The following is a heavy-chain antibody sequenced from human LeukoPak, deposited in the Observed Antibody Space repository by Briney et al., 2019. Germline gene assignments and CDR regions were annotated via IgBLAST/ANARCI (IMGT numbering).Heavy chain of an antibody. CDR1: GGSFSGYY. CDR2: INHSGST. Sequence: SETLSLTCAVYGGSFSGYYWSWIRQPPGKGLEWIGEINHSGSTNYNPSLKSRVTISVDTSKNQFSLKLSSVTAADTAVYYCARGKSGYSYGFSFDYWGQGTLVTVSS. D-gene: IGHD5-18*01. V-gene: IGHV4-34*01. J-gene: IGHJ4*02. CDR3: ARGKSGYSYGFSFDY.